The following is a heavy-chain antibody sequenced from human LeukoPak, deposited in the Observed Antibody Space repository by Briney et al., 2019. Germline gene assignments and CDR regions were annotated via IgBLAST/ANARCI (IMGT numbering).Heavy chain of an antibody. CDR3: AGGGGTFVY. D-gene: IGHD1-1*01. CDR1: GFTFSSYS. J-gene: IGHJ4*02. CDR2: ISRGGDYT. V-gene: IGHV3-21*04. Sequence: GGSLRLSCAASGFTFSSYSMNWVRQAPGKGLEWVSSISRGGDYTYSEDSLKGRFTISRDNAKNSLYLQMNSLRAEDTAVYYCAGGGGTFVYWGQGTLVTVSS.